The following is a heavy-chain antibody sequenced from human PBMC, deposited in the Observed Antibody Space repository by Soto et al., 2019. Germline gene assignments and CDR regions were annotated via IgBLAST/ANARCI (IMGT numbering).Heavy chain of an antibody. Sequence: QVQLVQSGAEVKKPGASVKVYCKASGYTFTSYGISWVRQAPGQGLEWMGWISAYNGNTNYAQKLQGRVTMTTDTSTSTGYMELRSLRSDDTAVYHCARNLVEEGITIVRGVITYWGQGTLVTVAS. V-gene: IGHV1-18*01. CDR3: ARNLVEEGITIVRGVITY. CDR2: ISAYNGNT. J-gene: IGHJ4*02. CDR1: GYTFTSYG. D-gene: IGHD3-10*01.